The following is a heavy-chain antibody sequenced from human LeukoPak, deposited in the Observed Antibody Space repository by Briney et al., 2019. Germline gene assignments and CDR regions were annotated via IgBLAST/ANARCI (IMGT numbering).Heavy chain of an antibody. V-gene: IGHV1-24*01. Sequence: XGETIYAQKFQGRVTMTEDTSTDTAYMELSSLRSEDTAVYYCATGPRYDILTGYYAYYFDYWGQGTLVTVSS. J-gene: IGHJ4*02. CDR2: XGET. CDR3: ATGPRYDILTGYYAYYFDY. D-gene: IGHD3-9*01.